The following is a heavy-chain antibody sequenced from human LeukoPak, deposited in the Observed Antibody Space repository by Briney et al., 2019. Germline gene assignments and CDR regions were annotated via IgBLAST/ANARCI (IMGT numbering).Heavy chain of an antibody. J-gene: IGHJ4*02. CDR3: ARGPPTYYYDSSGYAIDY. CDR2: INPNSGGT. CDR1: GYTFTGYY. D-gene: IGHD3-22*01. Sequence: ASVKVSCKASGYTFTGYYMHWVRQAPGQGLEWMGWINPNSGGTNHAQKFQGRVTMTRDTSISTAYMELSRLRSDDTAVYYCARGPPTYYYDSSGYAIDYWGQGTLVTVSS. V-gene: IGHV1-2*02.